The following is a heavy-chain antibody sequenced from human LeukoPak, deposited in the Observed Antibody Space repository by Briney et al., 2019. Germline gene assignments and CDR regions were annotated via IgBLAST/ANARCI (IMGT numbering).Heavy chain of an antibody. Sequence: GGSLRLSCAAYGFTFSGFAMSWVRRTPGKGLEWVSGISGSGDNTLYADSVKGRFTISRDNSKNTLYLEMNSLRAEDTAIYYCAKMKGHPLPKYYMDVWGQGTTVTVSS. CDR2: ISGSGDNT. CDR3: AKMKGHPLPKYYMDV. D-gene: IGHD1-26*01. V-gene: IGHV3-23*01. CDR1: GFTFSGFA. J-gene: IGHJ6*01.